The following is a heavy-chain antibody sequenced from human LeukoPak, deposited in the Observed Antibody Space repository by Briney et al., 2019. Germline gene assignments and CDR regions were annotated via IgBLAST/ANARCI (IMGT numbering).Heavy chain of an antibody. CDR3: ARPGRGYYYYMDV. V-gene: IGHV4-38-2*01. J-gene: IGHJ6*03. CDR2: ICHSGST. D-gene: IGHD3-10*01. CDR1: GYSISSGYY. Sequence: SETLSLTCAVSGYSISSGYYWGWIRQPPGKGLEWIGSICHSGSTYYNPSLKSRVTISVDTSKNQFSLKLSSVTAADTAVYYCARPGRGYYYYMDVWGKGTTVTVSS.